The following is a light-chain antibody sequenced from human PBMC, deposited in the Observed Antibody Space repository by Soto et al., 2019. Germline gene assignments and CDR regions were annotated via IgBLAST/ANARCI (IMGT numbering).Light chain of an antibody. J-gene: IGKJ2*02. Sequence: EIVMTQSPATLSVSPGERATLSCSASQSVSSNLAWYQQKPGQAPRLLIYGASTRATGIPARFSGSGSGTEFTPTISSLQSEDFAVYYCQQYNNWPQGTFGQGTKLEIK. CDR2: GAS. CDR1: QSVSSN. CDR3: QQYNNWPQGT. V-gene: IGKV3-15*01.